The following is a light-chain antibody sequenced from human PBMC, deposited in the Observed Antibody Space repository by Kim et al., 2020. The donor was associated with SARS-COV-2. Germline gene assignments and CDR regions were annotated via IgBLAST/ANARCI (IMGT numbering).Light chain of an antibody. Sequence: GQSITISCTGTTNDIVAFDSVFWYQQHPGKAPKVMIYDVSDRPSGVSNRFTGSKSGNTASLTISGLQAEDEADYYCSSYTTDNTHVFGTGTKVTVL. V-gene: IGLV2-14*03. CDR2: DVS. CDR1: TNDIVAFDS. CDR3: SSYTTDNTHV. J-gene: IGLJ1*01.